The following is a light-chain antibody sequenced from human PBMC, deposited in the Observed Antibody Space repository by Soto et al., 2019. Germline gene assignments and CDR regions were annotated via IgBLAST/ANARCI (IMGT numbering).Light chain of an antibody. CDR3: KVLTNYLIR. J-gene: IGKJ1*01. Sequence: NQMSQSVSAVSSTTKERVTITCRAGQCSSGTLAWYQQKPGKAPKVLVYGDSSLERGVPAGFSGSGSGTEFSLTISSLQPEDFATYYCKVLTNYLIRFAHGT. V-gene: IGKV1-5*01. CDR2: GDS. CDR1: QCSSGT.